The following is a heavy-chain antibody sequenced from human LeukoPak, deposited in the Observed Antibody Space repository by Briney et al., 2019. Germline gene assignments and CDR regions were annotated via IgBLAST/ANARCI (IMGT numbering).Heavy chain of an antibody. CDR1: GFTFDDYA. CDR2: IWYDGSDK. CDR3: AKDKDYGYYMDV. Sequence: GGSLRLSCAASGFTFDDYAMHWVRQAPGKGLEWVAVIWYDGSDKYYADSVKGRFTISRDNSKNTLYLQMNSLRAEDTAVYYCAKDKDYGYYMDVWGKGTTVTVSS. J-gene: IGHJ6*03. D-gene: IGHD3-16*01. V-gene: IGHV3-33*06.